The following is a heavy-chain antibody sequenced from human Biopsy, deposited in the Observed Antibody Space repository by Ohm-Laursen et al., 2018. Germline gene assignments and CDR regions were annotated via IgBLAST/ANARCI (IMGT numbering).Heavy chain of an antibody. CDR1: GGSIISYY. CDR2: VYNGGIT. J-gene: IGHJ5*02. D-gene: IGHD3-3*01. CDR3: ARTPRDSFWSGSYKRGLWFDP. Sequence: GTLSLTCSVSGGSIISYYWTWIRQPPGKGPEWIGHVYNGGITNYNPSLKSRATISKDTSKNQFSLQVNSVTAADTAVYYCARTPRDSFWSGSYKRGLWFDPWGQGTLVIVSS. V-gene: IGHV4-59*01.